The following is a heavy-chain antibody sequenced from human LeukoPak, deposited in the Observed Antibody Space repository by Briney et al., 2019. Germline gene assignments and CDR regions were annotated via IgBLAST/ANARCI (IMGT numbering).Heavy chain of an antibody. CDR1: GGSISSYY. J-gene: IGHJ4*02. V-gene: IGHV4-34*01. D-gene: IGHD3-3*01. Sequence: SETLSLTCTVSGGSISSYYWSWIRQPPGKGLEWIGEINHSGSTNYNPSLKSRVTISVDTSKNQFSLELSSVTAADTAVYYCARGRMETHSYYDFWSGYRPLYFDYWGQGTLVTVSS. CDR3: ARGRMETHSYYDFWSGYRPLYFDY. CDR2: INHSGST.